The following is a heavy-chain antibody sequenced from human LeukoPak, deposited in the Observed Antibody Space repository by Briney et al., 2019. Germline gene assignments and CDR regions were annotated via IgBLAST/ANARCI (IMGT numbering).Heavy chain of an antibody. V-gene: IGHV3-21*01. CDR3: ARDLKTGYTYGYPLDY. CDR2: ITSSSYYI. CDR1: GFTFNSYT. J-gene: IGHJ4*02. Sequence: PGGSLRLSCAASGFTFNSYTMNWVRQAPGKGLEWVSSITSSSYYIYYADSVKGRFTISRHNATNSLYLQLNSLRAEDTAVYSCARDLKTGYTYGYPLDYWGQGTLVTVSS. D-gene: IGHD5-18*01.